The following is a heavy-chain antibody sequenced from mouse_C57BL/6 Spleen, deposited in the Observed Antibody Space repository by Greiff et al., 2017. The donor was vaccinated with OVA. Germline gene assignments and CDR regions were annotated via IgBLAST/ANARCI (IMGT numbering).Heavy chain of an antibody. V-gene: IGHV14-3*01. D-gene: IGHD2-10*02. CDR2: IDPANGNT. Sequence: EVKLVESVAELVRPGASVKLSCTASGFNIKNTYMHWVKQRPEQGLEWIGRIDPANGNTKYAPKFQGKATITADTSSNTAYLQLSSLTSEDTAIYYCALYGNYVNYAMDYWGQGTSVTVSS. CDR3: ALYGNYVNYAMDY. J-gene: IGHJ4*01. CDR1: GFNIKNTY.